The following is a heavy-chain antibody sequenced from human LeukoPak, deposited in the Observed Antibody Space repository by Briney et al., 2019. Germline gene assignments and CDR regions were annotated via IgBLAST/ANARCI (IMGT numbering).Heavy chain of an antibody. Sequence: GGSLRLSCAASGFTFSSYAMHWVRQAPGKGLEWVAVISYDGSNKYYADSVKGRFTISRDNPKNTLYLQMNSLRAGDTAVYYCARDGPATTVTTLAFDIWGQGTMVTVSS. CDR2: ISYDGSNK. D-gene: IGHD4-17*01. V-gene: IGHV3-30*04. CDR3: ARDGPATTVTTLAFDI. CDR1: GFTFSSYA. J-gene: IGHJ3*02.